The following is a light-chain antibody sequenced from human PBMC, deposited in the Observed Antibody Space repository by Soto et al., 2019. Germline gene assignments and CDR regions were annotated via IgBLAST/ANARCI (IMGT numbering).Light chain of an antibody. V-gene: IGLV1-51*01. Sequence: QSVLTQPPSVSAATGQRVTISCSGSASNVGTHVVSWYQHLPGAAPKLLIYDNDERPSEIPDRFSGSKSDTSATRTITGHQHGDEADYYCGTWDSGLTAGVFGGGTNLTVL. J-gene: IGLJ2*01. CDR3: GTWDSGLTAGV. CDR1: ASNVGTHV. CDR2: DND.